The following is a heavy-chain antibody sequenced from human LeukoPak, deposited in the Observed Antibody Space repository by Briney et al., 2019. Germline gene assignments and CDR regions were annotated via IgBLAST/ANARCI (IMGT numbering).Heavy chain of an antibody. J-gene: IGHJ4*02. D-gene: IGHD3-22*01. CDR3: AKDTTPRHYYDSSGYHGGGFDY. CDR2: ISGDGGRT. V-gene: IGHV3-43*02. CDR1: GFSFDDNA. Sequence: PGGSLRLSCAASGFSFDDNAMHWVRQVPGKGLEWVSLISGDGGRTYYADSVKGRITISRDNSKNSLYLQMNSLRSEDTALYYCAKDTTPRHYYDSSGYHGGGFDYWGQGTLVSVSS.